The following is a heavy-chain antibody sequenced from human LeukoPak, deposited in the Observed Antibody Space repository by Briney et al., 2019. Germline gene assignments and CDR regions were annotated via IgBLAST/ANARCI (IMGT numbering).Heavy chain of an antibody. V-gene: IGHV4-34*01. CDR2: INHSGST. CDR1: GGSFSGYY. Sequence: SETLSLTCAVYGGSFSGYYWSWIRQPPGKGLEWIGEINHSGSTNYNPSLKSRVTISVDTSKNQFSLKLSSATAADTAVYYCASLFNVRYYYYYMDVWGKGTTVTVSS. D-gene: IGHD3-16*02. CDR3: ASLFNVRYYYYYMDV. J-gene: IGHJ6*03.